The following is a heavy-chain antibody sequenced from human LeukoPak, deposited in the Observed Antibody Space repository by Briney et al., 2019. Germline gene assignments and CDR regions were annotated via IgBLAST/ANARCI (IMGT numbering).Heavy chain of an antibody. J-gene: IGHJ4*02. D-gene: IGHD1-26*01. V-gene: IGHV3-64*01. Sequence: GGSLRLSCAASGFTFNSYAMHWVRQAPGKGLEYVSVISGNGGNRYYANSVKGRFTISRDNSKNTLYLQKGSQRAEDMAVYYCARGLQGGATKWFDYWGQGTLVTVSS. CDR3: ARGLQGGATKWFDY. CDR2: ISGNGGNR. CDR1: GFTFNSYA.